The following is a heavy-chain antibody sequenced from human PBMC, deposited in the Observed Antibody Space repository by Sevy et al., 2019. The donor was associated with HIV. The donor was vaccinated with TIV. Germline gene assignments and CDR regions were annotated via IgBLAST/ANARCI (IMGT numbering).Heavy chain of an antibody. CDR3: ARVEEGCSSTSCHTRAQYYYYGMDV. Sequence: SETLSLTCTVSGGSISSSSYYWGWIRQPPGKGLEWIGSIYYSGSTYYNPSLKSRVTISVDTSKNQFSLKLSSVTAADTTVYYCARVEEGCSSTSCHTRAQYYYYGMDVWGQGTTVTVSS. CDR1: GGSISSSSYY. D-gene: IGHD2-2*01. J-gene: IGHJ6*02. V-gene: IGHV4-39*01. CDR2: IYYSGST.